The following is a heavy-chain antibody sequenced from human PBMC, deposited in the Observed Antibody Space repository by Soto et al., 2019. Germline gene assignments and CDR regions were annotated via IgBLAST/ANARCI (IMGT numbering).Heavy chain of an antibody. D-gene: IGHD6-25*01. CDR3: AKDSSAAFDY. CDR1: GFTLRTSG. J-gene: IGHJ4*02. CDR2: ISHDGSNQ. V-gene: IGHV3-30*18. Sequence: GRSLRLSCVASGFTLRTSGMHWVRQAPSKGLEWVAVISHDGSNQFYAESVKGRFTISRDNSKNMLYLQMNSLRADVSAVYFCAKDSSAAFDYWGQGTVVTVSS.